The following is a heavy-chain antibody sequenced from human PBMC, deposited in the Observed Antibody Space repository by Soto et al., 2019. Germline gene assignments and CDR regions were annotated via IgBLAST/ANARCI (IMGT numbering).Heavy chain of an antibody. J-gene: IGHJ4*02. CDR2: ISYDGSNK. Sequence: GGSLRLSCAASGFTFSSYAMHWVRQAPGKGLEWVAVISYDGSNKYYADPVKGRFTISRDNSKNTLYLQMNSLRSEDTAVYYCAREVEYTSAFGISSSFDYWGQGTLVTVSS. CDR3: AREVEYTSAFGISSSFDY. D-gene: IGHD6-19*01. CDR1: GFTFSSYA. V-gene: IGHV3-30-3*01.